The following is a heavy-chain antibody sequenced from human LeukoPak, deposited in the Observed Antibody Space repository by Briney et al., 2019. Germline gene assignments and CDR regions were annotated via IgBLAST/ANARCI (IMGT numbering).Heavy chain of an antibody. CDR3: AGFCSGGSCPDH. CDR2: INHSGST. CDR1: GGSFSGYY. J-gene: IGHJ4*02. V-gene: IGHV4-34*01. D-gene: IGHD2-15*01. Sequence: SETLSLTCAVYGGSFSGYYWSWIRQPPGQGLEWIGEINHSGSTNYNPSLKSRVTISVDTSKNQFSLKLSSATAADTAVYYCAGFCSGGSCPDHWGQGTLVAVSS.